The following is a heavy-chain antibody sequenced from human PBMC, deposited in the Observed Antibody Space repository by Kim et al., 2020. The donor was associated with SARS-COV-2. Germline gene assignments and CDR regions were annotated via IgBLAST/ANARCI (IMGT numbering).Heavy chain of an antibody. CDR3: ARDIGVVGGNPWAMDY. Sequence: ASVKVSCKASGYTLTNYYMHWVRQAPGQGLEWTGLINPSGGSTTYAQKFQGRVTVTRETSTSTVYMELICLISEDTAVYYCARDIGVVGGNPWAMDYWGQGVLVTVSS. J-gene: IGHJ4*02. V-gene: IGHV1-46*01. CDR2: INPSGGST. D-gene: IGHD2-21*01. CDR1: GYTLTNYY.